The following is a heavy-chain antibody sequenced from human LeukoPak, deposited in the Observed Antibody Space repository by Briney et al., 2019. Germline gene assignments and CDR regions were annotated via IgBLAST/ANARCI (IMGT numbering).Heavy chain of an antibody. CDR3: ARGYCSGGSCYSVY. D-gene: IGHD2-15*01. J-gene: IGHJ4*02. CDR2: INPNSGGT. Sequence: ASVKVSCKASGYTFTGYYMHWVRQAPGQGLEWMGWINPNSGGTNYAQKFQGRVTMTRDTSISTAHMELSRLRSDDTAVYYCARGYCSGGSCYSVYWGQGTLVTVSS. CDR1: GYTFTGYY. V-gene: IGHV1-2*02.